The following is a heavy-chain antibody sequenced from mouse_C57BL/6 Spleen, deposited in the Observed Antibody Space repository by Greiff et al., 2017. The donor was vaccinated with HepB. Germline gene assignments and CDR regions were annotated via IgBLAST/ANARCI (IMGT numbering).Heavy chain of an antibody. CDR3: ARDGSSLWFAY. Sequence: QVQLQQSGAELVKPGASVKLSCKASGYTFTSYWMHWVKQRPGQGLEWIGMIHPNSGSTNYNEKFKSKATLTVDKSSSTAYMQLSSLTSEDSAVYYCARDGSSLWFAYWGQGTLVTVSA. D-gene: IGHD1-1*01. V-gene: IGHV1-64*01. J-gene: IGHJ3*01. CDR1: GYTFTSYW. CDR2: IHPNSGST.